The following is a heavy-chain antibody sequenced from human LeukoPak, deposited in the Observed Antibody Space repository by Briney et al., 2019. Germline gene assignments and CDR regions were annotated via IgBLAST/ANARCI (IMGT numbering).Heavy chain of an antibody. CDR2: ISAYNGNT. CDR1: GYTFTGYG. V-gene: IGHV1-18*01. CDR3: ARDVYSSGWYTAYSFDY. D-gene: IGHD6-19*01. Sequence: ASVKVSCKGSGYTFTGYGVSWVRQAPGQGLEWMGWISAYNGNTNYAQKLQGRVTMTTDTSTSTAYMELRSLRSDDTAVYYCARDVYSSGWYTAYSFDYWGQGTLVTVSS. J-gene: IGHJ4*02.